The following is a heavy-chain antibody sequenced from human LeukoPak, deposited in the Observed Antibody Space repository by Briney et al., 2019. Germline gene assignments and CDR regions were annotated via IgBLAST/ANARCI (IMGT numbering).Heavy chain of an antibody. J-gene: IGHJ4*02. CDR1: GGSISSYY. CDR3: ARDGYNLFDY. V-gene: IGHV4-59*01. CDR2: IYYSGST. D-gene: IGHD5-24*01. Sequence: SETLSLTCTVSGGSISSYYWSWIRQPPGKGLEWIGYIYYSGSTNYNPSLKSRVTISVDTSKNQFSLKLSSVTAADTAVYYCARDGYNLFDYWGQGTLVTVSS.